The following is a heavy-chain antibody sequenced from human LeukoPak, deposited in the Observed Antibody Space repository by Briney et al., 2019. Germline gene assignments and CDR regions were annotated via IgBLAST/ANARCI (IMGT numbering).Heavy chain of an antibody. D-gene: IGHD4/OR15-4a*01. CDR2: SSGSGGTI. CDR1: GFTFSSYA. Sequence: GGSLRLSCAASGFTFSSYAMNWVRQAPGKGLEWVSASSGSGGTIYYADSVTGRFTISRDNSKNTLYLQMNSLRAEDTAVYYCASRRVQGAFDIWGQGTMVTVSS. J-gene: IGHJ3*02. V-gene: IGHV3-23*01. CDR3: ASRRVQGAFDI.